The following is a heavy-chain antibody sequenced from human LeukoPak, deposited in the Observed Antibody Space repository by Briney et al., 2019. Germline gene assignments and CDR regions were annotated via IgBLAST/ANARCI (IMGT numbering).Heavy chain of an antibody. J-gene: IGHJ3*02. CDR2: ISYSGST. CDR1: GGSISSYY. D-gene: IGHD5-18*01. Sequence: PSETLSLTCTVSGGSISSYYWSWIRQPPGKGLEWIGYISYSGSTNYNPSLKGRVTISVDTSKNQFSLKLSSVTAADTAVYYCARVPYSYGYAFDIWGQGTMVTVSS. CDR3: ARVPYSYGYAFDI. V-gene: IGHV4-59*01.